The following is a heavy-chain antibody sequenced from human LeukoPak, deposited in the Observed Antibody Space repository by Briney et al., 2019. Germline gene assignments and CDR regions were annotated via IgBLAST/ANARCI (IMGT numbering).Heavy chain of an antibody. CDR3: AKDGRIAAAGPLAQ. Sequence: GGSLRLSCAASGLTVSTNYMSWVRQAPGKGLEWVSAISGSGGSTYYADSVKGRFTISRDNSKNTLYLQMNSLRAEDTAVYYCAKDGRIAAAGPLAQWGQGTLVTVSS. D-gene: IGHD6-13*01. CDR2: ISGSGGST. CDR1: GLTVSTNY. J-gene: IGHJ4*02. V-gene: IGHV3-23*01.